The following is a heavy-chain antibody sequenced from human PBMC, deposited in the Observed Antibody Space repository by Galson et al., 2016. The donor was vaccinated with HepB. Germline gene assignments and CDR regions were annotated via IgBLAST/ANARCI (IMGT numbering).Heavy chain of an antibody. CDR2: LYPNGNT. J-gene: IGHJ6*02. CDR1: GVSVSDNF. D-gene: IGHD3-16*01. CDR3: TTLMGWGSRPYYYYNIDG. V-gene: IGHV3-53*01. Sequence: SLRLSCAASGVSVSDNFLTWVRQAPGKGLEWVSTLYPNGNTFYADPVRGRFTISRDNSKNTLFYQMDSLRREDTAVYYCTTLMGWGSRPYYYYNIDGWGQGTPVTVSS.